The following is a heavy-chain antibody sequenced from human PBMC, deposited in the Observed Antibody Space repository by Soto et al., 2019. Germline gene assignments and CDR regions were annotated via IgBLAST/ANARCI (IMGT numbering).Heavy chain of an antibody. CDR3: ARDQYCSGGSCYYYYGMDV. V-gene: IGHV3-33*01. Sequence: PGGSLRLSCAASGFTFSSYGMHWVRQAPGKGLEWGAVIWYDGSNKYYADSVKGRFTISRDNSKNTLYLQMNSLRAEDTAVYYCARDQYCSGGSCYYYYGMDVWGQGATVTVSS. CDR1: GFTFSSYG. D-gene: IGHD2-15*01. J-gene: IGHJ6*02. CDR2: IWYDGSNK.